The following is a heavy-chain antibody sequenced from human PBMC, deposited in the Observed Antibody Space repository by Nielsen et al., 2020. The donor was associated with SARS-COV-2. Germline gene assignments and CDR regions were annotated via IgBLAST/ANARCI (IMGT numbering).Heavy chain of an antibody. CDR3: ARDGSSGRFGYYMDV. D-gene: IGHD6-19*01. V-gene: IGHV4-31*03. CDR2: IYYSGNS. CDR1: GASISTYGYY. J-gene: IGHJ6*03. Sequence: SETLSLTCNVSGASISTYGYYWSWIRQHPQRGLEWIGYIYYSGNSYYNLSLKSRLTISGDTSKNQFYLNLSSVTAADTAVYYCARDGSSGRFGYYMDVWGTGTTVTVAS.